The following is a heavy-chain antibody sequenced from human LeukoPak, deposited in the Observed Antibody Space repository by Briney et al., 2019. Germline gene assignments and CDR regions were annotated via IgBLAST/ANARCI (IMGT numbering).Heavy chain of an antibody. CDR2: INPNSGGT. V-gene: IGHV1-2*02. CDR3: SRRMAAPGSSRFDY. D-gene: IGHD6-13*01. CDR1: GYTFTDYY. J-gene: IGHJ4*02. Sequence: GASVKVSCKASGYTFTDYYIHWVRQAPGQGLEWMGWINPNSGGTTFAPKFQGRVTMTRDTSVSTAYMELSRLRSDDTAVYFCSRRMAAPGSSRFDYWGQGTPVTVSS.